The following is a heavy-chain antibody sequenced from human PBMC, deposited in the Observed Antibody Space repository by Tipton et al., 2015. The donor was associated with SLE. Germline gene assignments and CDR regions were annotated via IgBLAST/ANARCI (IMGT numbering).Heavy chain of an antibody. Sequence: LRLSCTVSGDSISSGIYYWSWIRQPAGKGLEWIGHPYTSVSTNYNPSLKSRVTMSLDTSGNRFSLKLSSVTAADTAVYYCERLPLGEAHFDSWGQGTLVTVSS. CDR3: ERLPLGEAHFDS. D-gene: IGHD7-27*01. CDR1: GDSISSGIYY. V-gene: IGHV4-61*09. CDR2: PYTSVST. J-gene: IGHJ4*02.